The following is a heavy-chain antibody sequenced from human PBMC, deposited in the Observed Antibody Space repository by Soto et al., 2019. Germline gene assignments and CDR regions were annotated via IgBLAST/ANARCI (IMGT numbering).Heavy chain of an antibody. V-gene: IGHV2-5*02. CDR1: GFSLSTSGVG. J-gene: IGHJ4*02. D-gene: IGHD5-12*01. Sequence: QITLKESGPTLVTPTQTLTLTCTFSGFSLSTSGVGVGWIRQPPGKALEWLALFYWDDDTRYNPSLRNRLTITRNTSKTQVVLTMTIMDPVDTATFYCARRWLADYFDFWGQGTLVTDSS. CDR3: ARRWLADYFDF. CDR2: FYWDDDT.